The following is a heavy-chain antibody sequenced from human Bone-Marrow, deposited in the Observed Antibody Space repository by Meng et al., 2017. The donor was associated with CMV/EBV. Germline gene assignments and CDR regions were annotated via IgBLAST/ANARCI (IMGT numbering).Heavy chain of an antibody. CDR2: IYYSGST. CDR1: GGSVTNYW. V-gene: IGHV4-59*02. Sequence: SDTLSLTCTVSGGSVTNYWWSWLRQPPAKGLEWIGNIYYSGSTYYNPSLKSRVTISIDTSKNQFSLRLDSVTTADTAVYFCARWQGDYHSSAYYYHDYWGQGTLVTVSS. CDR3: ARWQGDYHSSAYYYHDY. D-gene: IGHD3-22*01. J-gene: IGHJ4*02.